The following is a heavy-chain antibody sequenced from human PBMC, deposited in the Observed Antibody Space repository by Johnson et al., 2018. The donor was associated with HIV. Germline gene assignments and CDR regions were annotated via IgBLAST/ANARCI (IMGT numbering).Heavy chain of an antibody. D-gene: IGHD4-17*01. V-gene: IGHV3-30-3*01. CDR2: ISYDGSNK. CDR3: ARELEFGDLRKNDAFDI. CDR1: GFTFSSYA. J-gene: IGHJ3*02. Sequence: QVQLVESGGGVVQPGRSLRLSCAASGFTFSSYAMHWVRQAPGKGLAWVAVISYDGSNKYYADSVKGRFTISRDNSKNTLYLQMNSLRAEDTAVYYCARELEFGDLRKNDAFDIWGQGTMVTVSS.